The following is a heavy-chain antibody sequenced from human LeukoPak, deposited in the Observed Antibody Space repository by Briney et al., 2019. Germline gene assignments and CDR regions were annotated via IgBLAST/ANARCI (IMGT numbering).Heavy chain of an antibody. CDR1: GDSISSGNYY. D-gene: IGHD5-24*01. CDR3: ARVLSDGYNSN. J-gene: IGHJ4*02. CDR2: IYYSGST. V-gene: IGHV4-61*10. Sequence: SETLSLTCTVSGDSISSGNYYWSWIRQPAGQGLEWIGRIYYSGSTNYNPSLKSRVTISVDTSKNQFSLKLSSVTAADTAVYYCARVLSDGYNSNWGQGTLVTVSS.